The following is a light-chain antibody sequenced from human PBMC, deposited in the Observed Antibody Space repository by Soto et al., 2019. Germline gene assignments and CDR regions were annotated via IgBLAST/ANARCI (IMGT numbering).Light chain of an antibody. Sequence: DIQMTQSPSTLSASVGDRVTITCWASQSISSWLAWYQQKPGKAPKLLIYKASSLESGVPSRFSGSGSGTEFTLTISSLQPDDFATYYCQQYNSYSPLTFGAGTKVEIK. J-gene: IGKJ4*01. CDR2: KAS. V-gene: IGKV1-5*03. CDR1: QSISSW. CDR3: QQYNSYSPLT.